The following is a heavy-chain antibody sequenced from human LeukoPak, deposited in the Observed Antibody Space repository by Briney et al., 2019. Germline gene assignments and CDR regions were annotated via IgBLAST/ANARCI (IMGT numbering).Heavy chain of an antibody. CDR3: ATYNGRDAFDI. CDR2: IKNKIDGGTR. CDR1: GFAVSNNY. J-gene: IGHJ3*02. D-gene: IGHD2-8*01. Sequence: NAGGSVSLSCAASGFAVSNNYMSWVRQAPGKWREWVGRIKNKIDGGTRDDAAPVKGRFTISRDDSKNTLYLQMTSLKTEDTALYYCATYNGRDAFDIWGQGTMVTVSP. V-gene: IGHV3-15*01.